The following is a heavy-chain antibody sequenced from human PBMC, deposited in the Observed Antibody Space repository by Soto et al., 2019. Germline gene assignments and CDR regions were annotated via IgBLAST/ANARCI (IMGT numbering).Heavy chain of an antibody. V-gene: IGHV4-30-2*01. J-gene: IGHJ5*02. CDR2: IYPSGST. CDR1: GGSISSDGYS. Sequence: QLQLQESGSGLVKPSQTLSLTCAVSGGSISSDGYSWSWIRQPPGTGLEWIGYIYPSGSTYYNPSLKNRVTISVDRSKNQFSLKLSSLTAADTAVYYCARDYGHNWFDPWGQGTLVPVSS. D-gene: IGHD4-17*01. CDR3: ARDYGHNWFDP.